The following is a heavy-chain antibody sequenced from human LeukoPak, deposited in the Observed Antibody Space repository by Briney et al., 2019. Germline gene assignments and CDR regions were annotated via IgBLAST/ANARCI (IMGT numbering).Heavy chain of an antibody. D-gene: IGHD3-22*01. Sequence: ASVKVSCKASGYTFTGYYMHWVRQAPGQGLEWMGWINPNSGGTNYAQKFQGRVTMTRDTSISTAYMELSRLRSDDTAVHYCAREAEEIVVVITTAAYFDYWGQGTLVTVSS. J-gene: IGHJ4*02. V-gene: IGHV1-2*02. CDR3: AREAEEIVVVITTAAYFDY. CDR2: INPNSGGT. CDR1: GYTFTGYY.